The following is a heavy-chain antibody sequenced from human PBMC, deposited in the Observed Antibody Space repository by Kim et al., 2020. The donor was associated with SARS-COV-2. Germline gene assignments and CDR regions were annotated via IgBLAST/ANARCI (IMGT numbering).Heavy chain of an antibody. V-gene: IGHV4-59*01. CDR3: ARGCDIVATIPGDYWEFDY. J-gene: IGHJ4*02. Sequence: SETLSLTCTVSGGSISSYYWSWIRQPPGKGLEWIGYIYYSGSTNYNPSLKSRVTISVDTSKNQFSLKLSSVTAADTAVYYCARGCDIVATIPGDYWEFDYWGQGTLVTVSS. CDR1: GGSISSYY. D-gene: IGHD5-12*01. CDR2: IYYSGST.